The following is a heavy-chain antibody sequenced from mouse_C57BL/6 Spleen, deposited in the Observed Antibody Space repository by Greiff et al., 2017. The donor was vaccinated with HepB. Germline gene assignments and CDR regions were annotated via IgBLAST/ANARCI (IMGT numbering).Heavy chain of an antibody. V-gene: IGHV5-17*01. CDR2: ISSGISTT. CDR3: ARMVTGSYFDY. Sequence: EVQRVESGGGLVKPGGSLKLSCAASGFTFSDYGMHWVRQAPEKGLEWVAYISSGISTTYYADTVKGRFTISRDNAKNTLFLQMTSLRSEDTAMYYCARMVTGSYFDYWGQGTTLTVSS. CDR1: GFTFSDYG. D-gene: IGHD2-13*01. J-gene: IGHJ2*01.